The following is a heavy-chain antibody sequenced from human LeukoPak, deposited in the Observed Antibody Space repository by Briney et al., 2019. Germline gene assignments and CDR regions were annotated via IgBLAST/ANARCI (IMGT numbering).Heavy chain of an antibody. V-gene: IGHV3-21*01. CDR3: RFGDFNDY. CDR1: GFTFSTYR. J-gene: IGHJ4*02. Sequence: GGSLRLSCAASGFTFSTYRMHWVRQAPGKGLGRVSSITSTSSIMSYADSVEGRFTISRDNAKNSLYLQMNSLSAEDTAVYYCRFGDFNDYWGQGTLVTVSS. D-gene: IGHD3-10*01. CDR2: ITSTSSIM.